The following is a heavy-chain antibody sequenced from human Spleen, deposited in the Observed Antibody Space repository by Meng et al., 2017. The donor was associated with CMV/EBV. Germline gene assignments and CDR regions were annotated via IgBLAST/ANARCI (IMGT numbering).Heavy chain of an antibody. CDR3: AKPSSGIAVAGTPLPRN. V-gene: IGHV3-53*05. CDR1: GFPVSSDY. CDR2: IYGDVRT. Sequence: GGSLRLSCAASGFPVSSDYMAWVRQAPGKGLEWVSGIYGDVRTYYADFVKGRFTISRDDSNNTVFLKMYSRRAEDTAVYYCAKPSSGIAVAGTPLPRNWGQGTLVTVSS. D-gene: IGHD6-19*01. J-gene: IGHJ4*02.